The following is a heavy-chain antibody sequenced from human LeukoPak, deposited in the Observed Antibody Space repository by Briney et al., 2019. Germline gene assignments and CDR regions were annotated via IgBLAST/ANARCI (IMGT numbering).Heavy chain of an antibody. Sequence: GGSLRLSCGASGFTFNRYAMHWVRQAPGKGLEWVTFIRYDGSEKYYVDSVKGRFTISRDNFKRTLYLQMSSLRDEDTARYYCAKAYSTYSFGYPDAFDMWGHGTMVIVSS. CDR1: GFTFNRYA. J-gene: IGHJ3*02. CDR3: AKAYSTYSFGYPDAFDM. V-gene: IGHV3-30*02. CDR2: IRYDGSEK. D-gene: IGHD5-18*01.